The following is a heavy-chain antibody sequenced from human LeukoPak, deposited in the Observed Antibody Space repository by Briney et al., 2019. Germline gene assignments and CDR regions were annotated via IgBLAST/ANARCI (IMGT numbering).Heavy chain of an antibody. Sequence: GGSLRLSCAASGFTFDDYAMRWVRHAPGKGLEWVSGISWNRGSIGYADSLKGRFTISRDNAKNSVYLQMNSLRAEDTALYYCAKANPTCRGGSCYWAYFQHWGQGTLVTVSS. V-gene: IGHV3-9*01. J-gene: IGHJ1*01. CDR2: ISWNRGSI. CDR1: GFTFDDYA. D-gene: IGHD2-15*01. CDR3: AKANPTCRGGSCYWAYFQH.